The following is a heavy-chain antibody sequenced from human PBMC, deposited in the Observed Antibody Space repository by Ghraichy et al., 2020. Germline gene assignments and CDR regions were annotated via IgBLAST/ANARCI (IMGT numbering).Heavy chain of an antibody. V-gene: IGHV1-18*01. CDR2: ISPYYGDT. D-gene: IGHD6-6*01. Sequence: ASVKVSCKASGYIFTTYALSWVRQAPGHGLEWMGWISPYYGDTNYAQKFQGRVTMTTDTSTSTAYLELRSLRSDDTAVYYCARDLEYSSSSLDYWGQGTLVTVSS. J-gene: IGHJ4*02. CDR3: ARDLEYSSSSLDY. CDR1: GYIFTTYA.